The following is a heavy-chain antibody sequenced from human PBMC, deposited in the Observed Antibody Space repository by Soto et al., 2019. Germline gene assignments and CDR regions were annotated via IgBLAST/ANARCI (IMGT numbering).Heavy chain of an antibody. CDR1: GYSFINYW. J-gene: IGHJ2*01. D-gene: IGHD6-19*01. CDR2: IYPGDSDT. V-gene: IGHV5-51*01. Sequence: GESLKISCKGSGYSFINYWIAWVRQMPGKGLEWMGIIYPGDSDTRYSPSFQGQVTISADKSITTAYLQWSSLKALDTAMYYCTRPGSGSPTNDWYFDLWGRGTLVTVSS. CDR3: TRPGSGSPTNDWYFDL.